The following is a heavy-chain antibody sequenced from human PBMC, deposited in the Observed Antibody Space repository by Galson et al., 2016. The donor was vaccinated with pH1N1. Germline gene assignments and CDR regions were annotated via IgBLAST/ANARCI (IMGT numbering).Heavy chain of an antibody. J-gene: IGHJ4*02. CDR2: IYNSGST. V-gene: IGHV4-31*03. CDR3: ARERRSTVTNNYFDY. D-gene: IGHD4-17*01. CDR1: GGSISSGGYY. Sequence: TLSLTCTVSGGSISSGGYYWSWIRQHPGKGLEWIGYIYNSGSTYYNPSLKSRVTISVDTSKNQFSLKLSSVTAADTAVYYCARERRSTVTNNYFDYWGQGTLVTVSS.